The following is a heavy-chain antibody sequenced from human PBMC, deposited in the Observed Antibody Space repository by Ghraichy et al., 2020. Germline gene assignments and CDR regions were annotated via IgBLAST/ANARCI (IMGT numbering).Heavy chain of an antibody. D-gene: IGHD2-2*01. V-gene: IGHV4-30-4*01. Sequence: SETLSLTCTVSGGSISSGDYYWSWIRQPPGKGLEWIGYIYYSGSTYYNPSLKSRVTISVDTSKNQFSLKLSSVTAADTAVYYCARDRVQYQLPKVMYGMDVWGQGTTVTVSS. CDR1: GGSISSGDYY. CDR2: IYYSGST. CDR3: ARDRVQYQLPKVMYGMDV. J-gene: IGHJ6*02.